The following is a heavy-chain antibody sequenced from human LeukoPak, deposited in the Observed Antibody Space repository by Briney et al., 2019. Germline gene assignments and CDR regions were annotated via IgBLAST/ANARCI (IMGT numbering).Heavy chain of an antibody. J-gene: IGHJ4*02. CDR3: TTVQSIRSGWSRFDY. V-gene: IGHV3-15*01. D-gene: IGHD6-19*01. Sequence: GGSLRLFCAASGFTFSNAWMSWVRQAPGKGLEWVGRIKSKTDGGTTDYAAPVKGRFTISRDDSKNTLYLQMNSLKTEDTAVYYCTTVQSIRSGWSRFDYWGQGTLVTVSS. CDR1: GFTFSNAW. CDR2: IKSKTDGGTT.